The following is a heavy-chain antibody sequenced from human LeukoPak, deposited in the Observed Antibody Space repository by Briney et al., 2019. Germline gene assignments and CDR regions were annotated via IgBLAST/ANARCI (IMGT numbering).Heavy chain of an antibody. CDR2: VYNTGCT. J-gene: IGHJ4*02. CDR3: ARRPDDYDYFDY. Sequence: SETLSLTCIVSGGSINSYYWSWIRQPPGKGLEWIGYVYNTGCTNYNPSLKSRLTISADTSKNQFSLKLSPVTAADTAVYYCARRPDDYDYFDYWGQGILVTVSS. D-gene: IGHD4-17*01. V-gene: IGHV4-59*08. CDR1: GGSINSYY.